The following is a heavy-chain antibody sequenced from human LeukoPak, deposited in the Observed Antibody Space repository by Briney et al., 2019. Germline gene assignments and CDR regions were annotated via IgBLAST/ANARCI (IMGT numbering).Heavy chain of an antibody. Sequence: PGRSLRLSCAASGFTFSTYAMSWVRQAPGKGLEWVSGISGRDGSTCYADSVKGRFTISRDISKNTLYLQMNSMTAEDRAVYYCAKDGGQGADYWGQGTLVTVSS. CDR1: GFTFSTYA. J-gene: IGHJ4*02. CDR3: AKDGGQGADY. V-gene: IGHV3-23*01. D-gene: IGHD3-16*01. CDR2: ISGRDGST.